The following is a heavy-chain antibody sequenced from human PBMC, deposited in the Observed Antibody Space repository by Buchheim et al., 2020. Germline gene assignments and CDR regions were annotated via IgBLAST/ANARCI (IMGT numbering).Heavy chain of an antibody. Sequence: EVQLVESGGGLVKPGGSLRLSCAASGFTFSTYSMNWVRQAPGKGLEWVSSISSSSSYIYDGDSVKGGFSIARDNAKNSLDLPLISLSAEDTAVYYCGSSQDYDGSGRDYWGQGTL. CDR2: ISSSSSYI. V-gene: IGHV3-21*01. CDR3: GSSQDYDGSGRDY. J-gene: IGHJ4*02. D-gene: IGHD3-22*01. CDR1: GFTFSTYS.